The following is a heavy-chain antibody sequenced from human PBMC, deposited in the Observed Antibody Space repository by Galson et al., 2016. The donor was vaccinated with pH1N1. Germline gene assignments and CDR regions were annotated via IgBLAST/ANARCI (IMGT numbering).Heavy chain of an antibody. J-gene: IGHJ4*02. V-gene: IGHV3-30*02. CDR2: IWYDGSNK. CDR1: GFTFSSYG. CDR3: AKEGYREVARGAPFDY. D-gene: IGHD1-26*01. Sequence: SLRLSCAASGFTFSSYGLHWVRQAPGKGLESVAFIWYDGSNKYYGDSVQGRFTISRDNSKNTLHLQMNSLRSEDTAVYYCAKEGYREVARGAPFDYWGQGTLVTVSS.